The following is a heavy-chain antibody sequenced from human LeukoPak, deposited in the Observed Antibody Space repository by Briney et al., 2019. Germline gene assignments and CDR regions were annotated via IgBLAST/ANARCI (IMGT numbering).Heavy chain of an antibody. CDR2: IYYSGST. CDR3: ARQARYYHDSSGYYYYYDY. Sequence: SETLSLTCTVSGGSISSYYWSWIRQPPGKGLEWIGYIYYSGSTNYNPSLKSRVTISVDTSKNQFSLKLSSVTAADTAVYYCARQARYYHDSSGYYYYYDYWGQGTLVNVSS. D-gene: IGHD3-22*01. CDR1: GGSISSYY. V-gene: IGHV4-59*08. J-gene: IGHJ4*02.